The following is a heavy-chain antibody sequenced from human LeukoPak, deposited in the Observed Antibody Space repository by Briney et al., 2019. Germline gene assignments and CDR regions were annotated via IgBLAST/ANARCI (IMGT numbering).Heavy chain of an antibody. V-gene: IGHV4-34*01. J-gene: IGHJ6*03. D-gene: IGHD2-15*01. CDR1: GGSFSGYY. CDR3: ARGYCSGGSCYSYYYYNYMDV. Sequence: SETLSLTCAVYGGSFSGYYWSWIRQPPGKGLEWIGEINHSGSTNYNPSLKSRVSISVDTSKNQFSLKLSSVTAADTAVYYCARGYCSGGSCYSYYYYNYMDVWGKGTTVTVSS. CDR2: INHSGST.